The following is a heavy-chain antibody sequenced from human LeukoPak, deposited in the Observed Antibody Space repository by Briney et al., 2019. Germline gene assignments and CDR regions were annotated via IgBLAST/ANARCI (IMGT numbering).Heavy chain of an antibody. CDR1: GFTFSDFY. V-gene: IGHV3-11*01. CDR3: ARRSGIAVAGAFDY. J-gene: IGHJ4*02. Sequence: PGGSLRLSCAASGFTFSDFYMTWIRQAPGKGLECLSYISPTGSDISYADSVKGRFTISRDNAKNSLYLQMNSLRAEDTAVYYCARRSGIAVAGAFDYWGQGTLVTVSS. CDR2: ISPTGSDI. D-gene: IGHD6-19*01.